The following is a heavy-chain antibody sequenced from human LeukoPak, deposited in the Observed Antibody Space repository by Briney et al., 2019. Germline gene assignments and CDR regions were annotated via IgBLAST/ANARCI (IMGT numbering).Heavy chain of an antibody. D-gene: IGHD3-22*01. V-gene: IGHV1-18*01. CDR1: GYTFTSYG. Sequence: ASVKVSCKASGYTFTSYGISWVRQAPGQGLEWMGWISAYNGNTNYAQKLQGRVTMTTDTSTSTAYMELSSLISEDTAVYYCARKYSPTNYYYDSSGYYDYWGQGTLVTVSS. CDR3: ARKYSPTNYYYDSSGYYDY. J-gene: IGHJ4*02. CDR2: ISAYNGNT.